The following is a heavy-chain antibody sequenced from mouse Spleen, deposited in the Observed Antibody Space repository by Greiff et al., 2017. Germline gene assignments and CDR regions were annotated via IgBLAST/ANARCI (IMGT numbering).Heavy chain of an antibody. V-gene: IGHV14-4*01. CDR2: IDPENGDT. CDR1: GFNIKDDY. J-gene: IGHJ1*03. Sequence: EVQLQQSGAELVRPGASVKLSCTASGFNIKDDYMHWVKQRPEQGLEWIGWIDPENGDTEYASKFQGKATITADTSSNTAYLQLSSLTSEDTAVYYCTGSSYDWYFDVWGTGTTVTVSS. D-gene: IGHD1-1*01. CDR3: TGSSYDWYFDV.